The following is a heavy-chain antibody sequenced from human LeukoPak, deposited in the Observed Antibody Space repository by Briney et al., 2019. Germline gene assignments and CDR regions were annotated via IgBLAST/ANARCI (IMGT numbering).Heavy chain of an antibody. CDR2: IYYTGST. J-gene: IGHJ4*02. CDR3: ARGNSGSYYGFDY. Sequence: SETLSLTCTVSGGSLSSYYWSWVRQPPGKGLEWIGYIYYTGSTNYNPSLTSRVTISVDTSKNQFSLKLSSVTAADTAVYYCARGNSGSYYGFDYWGQGTLVTVSS. CDR1: GGSLSSYY. D-gene: IGHD1-26*01. V-gene: IGHV4-59*01.